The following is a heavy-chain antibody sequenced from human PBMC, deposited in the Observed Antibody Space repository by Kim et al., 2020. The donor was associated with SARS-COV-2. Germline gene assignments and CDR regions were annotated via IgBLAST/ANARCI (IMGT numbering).Heavy chain of an antibody. D-gene: IGHD2-15*01. CDR2: ISSLGNFT. CDR1: GFDFSKSA. Sequence: GGSLRLSCAASGFDFSKSAMSWVRLAPGKGLEWVSSISSLGNFTYHSVSVQGRFSIAKDNSKKTMYLYLNRLRGDDSATYYCAKEGGYCIGQNCYDVGYFQQWGPGALVIVSS. J-gene: IGHJ1*01. CDR3: AKEGGYCIGQNCYDVGYFQQ. V-gene: IGHV3-23*01.